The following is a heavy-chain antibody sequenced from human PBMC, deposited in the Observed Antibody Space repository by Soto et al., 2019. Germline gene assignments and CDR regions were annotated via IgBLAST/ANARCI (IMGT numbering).Heavy chain of an antibody. CDR3: VRSVEGHFDY. CDR2: ITSDTKTI. V-gene: IGHV3-48*02. CDR1: GFTFSVYS. D-gene: IGHD6-19*01. J-gene: IGHJ4*02. Sequence: EVQLVESGGDLVQRGGSLRLSCVASGFTFSVYSMNWVRQAPGKGLEWISYITSDTKTIKYADYVKGRFTISRDNAKNSVYLQMNSLRDEDTAVYYCVRSVEGHFDYWGQGTVVTVSS.